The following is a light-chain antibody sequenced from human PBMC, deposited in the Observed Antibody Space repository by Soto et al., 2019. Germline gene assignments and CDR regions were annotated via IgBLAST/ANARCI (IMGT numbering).Light chain of an antibody. CDR1: QDISNY. CDR3: QQYDNLPFN. V-gene: IGKV1-33*01. J-gene: IGKJ4*01. CDR2: DAS. Sequence: DIQMTQSPSSLSASVGDRVTITCQASQDISNYLNWYQQKPGKAPKLLIYDASNFETGVPSRFSGSGSGTDFTFTISSLQPEDIATYYCQQYDNLPFNFGGGTKVEIK.